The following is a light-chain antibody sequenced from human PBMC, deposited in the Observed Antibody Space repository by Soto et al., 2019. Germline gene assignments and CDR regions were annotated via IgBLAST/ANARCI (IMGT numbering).Light chain of an antibody. CDR1: QSVLYSSNNKNY. V-gene: IGKV4-1*01. CDR2: WAS. J-gene: IGKJ4*01. Sequence: DIVMTQSPDSLAVSLGERATINCKSSQSVLYSSNNKNYLAWYQQKPGQPPKLLIYWASTRDSGVPDRFSGSGSGTDVHLTCSCLQAEDMAGYYCQVYYRTPFTFGGGTKVEIK. CDR3: QVYYRTPFT.